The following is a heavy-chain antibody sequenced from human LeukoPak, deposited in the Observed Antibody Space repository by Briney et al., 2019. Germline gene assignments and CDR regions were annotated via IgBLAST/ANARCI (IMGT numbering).Heavy chain of an antibody. CDR2: IYPGDSDT. CDR1: GSSFTSYW. J-gene: IGHJ6*03. Sequence: GASLQISSKGSGSSFTSYWIGWVRQLPGKGLGWMGIIYPGDSDTRYSPSFRGQVTISADKSISTAYLQWSSLKASDTAMYYCARQSGDYSYYYYMDVWGKGTTVTISS. D-gene: IGHD2-21*02. V-gene: IGHV5-51*01. CDR3: ARQSGDYSYYYYMDV.